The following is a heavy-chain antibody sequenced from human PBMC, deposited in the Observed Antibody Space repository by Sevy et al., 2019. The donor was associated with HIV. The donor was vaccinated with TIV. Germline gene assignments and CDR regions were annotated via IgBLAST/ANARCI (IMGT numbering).Heavy chain of an antibody. Sequence: GESLKISCEGSGYSFTSHWIGWVRHMPGKGLEWMGIIYPDDPETRYSPSFQGQVTFSADKSISTAYLQWSSLKASDTAMYYCATSRSGYFDSSGYYIYWGQGTMFTVSS. J-gene: IGHJ4*02. CDR3: ATSRSGYFDSSGYYIY. D-gene: IGHD3-22*01. V-gene: IGHV5-51*01. CDR2: IYPDDPET. CDR1: GYSFTSHW.